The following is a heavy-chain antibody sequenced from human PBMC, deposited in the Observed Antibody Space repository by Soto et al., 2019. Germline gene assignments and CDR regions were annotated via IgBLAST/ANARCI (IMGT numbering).Heavy chain of an antibody. V-gene: IGHV1-18*01. J-gene: IGHJ4*02. CDR3: AGDFEGGGQLVGGSDH. CDR2: SSGYNGNT. CDR1: GYSFTRFG. D-gene: IGHD6-6*01. Sequence: QVQLVQSGAEVQQTGASVRVSCKTSGYSFTRFGISWVRQAPGQGLEWIGWSSGYNGNTIAAQKVQDRATMTTDTTPNTQKKEVRILKSAVSDGYFYAGDFEGGGQLVGGSDHWGQGTLVTVSS.